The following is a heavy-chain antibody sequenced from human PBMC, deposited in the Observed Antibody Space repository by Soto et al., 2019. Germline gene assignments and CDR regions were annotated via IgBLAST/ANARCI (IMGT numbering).Heavy chain of an antibody. CDR3: AKDRGGPVAPFDY. Sequence: GGSLRLSCAASGFTFSSYAMSWVRQAPGKGLEWVSAISGSGGSTYYADSVKGRFTISRDNSKNTLYLQMNSLGAEDTAVYYCAKDRGGPVAPFDYWGQGTLVTVSS. V-gene: IGHV3-23*01. D-gene: IGHD5-12*01. J-gene: IGHJ4*02. CDR2: ISGSGGST. CDR1: GFTFSSYA.